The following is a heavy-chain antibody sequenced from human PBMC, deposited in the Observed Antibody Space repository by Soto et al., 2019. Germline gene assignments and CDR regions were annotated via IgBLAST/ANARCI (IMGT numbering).Heavy chain of an antibody. J-gene: IGHJ4*02. CDR3: ARFPTIFGVVINDY. CDR1: GGSISSYH. V-gene: IGHV4-59*12. Sequence: SETLSLTCTVSGGSISSYHWSWIRQPPGKGLEWIGDINYSGSTNYNPSLKSRVTISVDTSKNQFSLKLSSVTAADTAVYYCARFPTIFGVVINDYWGQGTLVTVSS. CDR2: INYSGST. D-gene: IGHD3-3*01.